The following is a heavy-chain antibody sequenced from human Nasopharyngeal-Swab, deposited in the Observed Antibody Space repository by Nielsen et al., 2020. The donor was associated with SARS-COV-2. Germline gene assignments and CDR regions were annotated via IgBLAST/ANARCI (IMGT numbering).Heavy chain of an antibody. CDR2: IYSGGST. J-gene: IGHJ5*02. Sequence: GGSLRLSCAASGFTVSSNYMSWVRQAPGKGLEWVSVIYSGGSTYYADSVKGWFTISRDNSKNTLYLQMNSLRAEDTAVYYCAKDYVRIEAATMGSWGQGTLVTVSS. CDR3: AKDYVRIEAATMGS. D-gene: IGHD3-16*01. V-gene: IGHV3-53*01. CDR1: GFTVSSNY.